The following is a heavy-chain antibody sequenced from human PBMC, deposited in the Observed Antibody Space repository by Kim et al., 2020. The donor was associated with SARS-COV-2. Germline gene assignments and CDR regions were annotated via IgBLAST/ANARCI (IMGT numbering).Heavy chain of an antibody. D-gene: IGHD3-10*01. CDR1: GGSFSGYY. V-gene: IGHV4-34*01. CDR2: INHSGST. CDR3: ARRLSKCSGWLSYYGHL. J-gene: IGHJ2*01. Sequence: SETLSLTCAVYGGSFSGYYWSWIRQPPGKGLEWIGEINHSGSTNYNPSLKSRVTISVDTSKNQFSLKLTSVTAAATAVYYCARRLSKCSGWLSYYGHLWG.